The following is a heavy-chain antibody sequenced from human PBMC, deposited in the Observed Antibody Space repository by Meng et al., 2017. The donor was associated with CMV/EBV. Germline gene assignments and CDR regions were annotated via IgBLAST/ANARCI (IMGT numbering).Heavy chain of an antibody. CDR2: ISNSDGST. Sequence: GSLKISCAASGFIFSTYAMNWVRQAPGKGLEWVSGISNSDGSTYYADSVKGRFTISRDNSKDTLYLQMSSLRAEDTAVYYCVRPSFGGAFDIWGQGALVTVSS. CDR1: GFIFSTYA. V-gene: IGHV3-23*01. D-gene: IGHD3-10*01. CDR3: VRPSFGGAFDI. J-gene: IGHJ3*02.